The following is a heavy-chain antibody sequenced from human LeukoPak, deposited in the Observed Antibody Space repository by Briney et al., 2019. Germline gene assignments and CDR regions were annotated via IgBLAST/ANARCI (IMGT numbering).Heavy chain of an antibody. CDR2: IYNSGST. CDR1: GVSISVYY. V-gene: IGHV4-59*01. D-gene: IGHD1-7*01. Sequence: SETLSLTCTISGVSISVYYWSWIRQPPGKGLEWIGYIYNSGSTSYNPSLKSRATISADTSKNQFSLKLSSVTAADTAVYYCVRDRELNYWGQGTLVTVSS. J-gene: IGHJ4*02. CDR3: VRDRELNY.